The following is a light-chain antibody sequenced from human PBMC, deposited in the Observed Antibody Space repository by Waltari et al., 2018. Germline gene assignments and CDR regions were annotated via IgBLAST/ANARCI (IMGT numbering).Light chain of an antibody. V-gene: IGKV1-5*03. CDR1: QRITNW. J-gene: IGKJ4*01. Sequence: DIQMTQSPSTLSASVVDRVTITCRASQRITNWLAWYQQKPGMAPTLLIYGVSTLESGVPSRFSGSGSGAEFTLTISSLQPDDFATYYCQYYNNYELTFGGGTKVEIK. CDR3: QYYNNYELT. CDR2: GVS.